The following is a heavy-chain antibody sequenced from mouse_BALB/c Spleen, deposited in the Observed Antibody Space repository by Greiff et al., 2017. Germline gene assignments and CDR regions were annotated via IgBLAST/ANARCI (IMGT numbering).Heavy chain of an antibody. CDR2: IYPYNGGT. CDR1: GYTFTDYN. Sequence: EVQLQQSGPELVKPGASVKISCKASGYTFTDYNMHWVKQSHGKSLEWIGYIYPYNGGTGYNQKFKGKATLTADKSSSTAYMQLSSLASEDSAVYYCARSGDYGGFAYWGQGTLVTVSA. J-gene: IGHJ3*01. CDR3: ARSGDYGGFAY. D-gene: IGHD2-4*01. V-gene: IGHV1S29*02.